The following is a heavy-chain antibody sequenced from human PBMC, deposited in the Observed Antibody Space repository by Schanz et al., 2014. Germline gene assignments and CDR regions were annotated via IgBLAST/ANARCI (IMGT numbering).Heavy chain of an antibody. CDR3: ARGGPAYYFDD. Sequence: EVHLVEPGGDLVQPGGSLRLSCSASGFSFGTYAMSWVRQAPGKGLLWVSSISGTGGDDTYYADSVKGRFTISRDNSKNTVYIQMNSLRAEDTAVYYCARGGPAYYFDDWGQGTLVTVSS. J-gene: IGHJ4*02. CDR2: ISGTGGDDT. CDR1: GFSFGTYA. V-gene: IGHV3-23*04.